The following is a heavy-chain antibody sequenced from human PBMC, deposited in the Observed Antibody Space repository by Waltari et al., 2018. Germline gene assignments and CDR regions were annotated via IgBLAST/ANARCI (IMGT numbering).Heavy chain of an antibody. J-gene: IGHJ4*02. D-gene: IGHD3-10*01. CDR2: INHSGST. V-gene: IGHV4-34*01. CDR1: GGSFSGSP. Sequence: QVQLQPWGAGLLKPSETLSLTCAVYGGSFSGSPRRWIRQPPGKGPEWIGEINHSGSTNYNPSLKSRVTISVDTSKNQFSLKLSSVTAADTAVYYCARGGPLLLWFGELPSSDTRFDYWGQGTLVTVSS. CDR3: ARGGPLLLWFGELPSSDTRFDY.